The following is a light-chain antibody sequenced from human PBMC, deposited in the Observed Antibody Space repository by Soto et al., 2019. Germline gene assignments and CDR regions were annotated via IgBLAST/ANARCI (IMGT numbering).Light chain of an antibody. J-gene: IGKJ1*01. CDR1: QSISIW. V-gene: IGKV1-5*03. CDR2: KAS. Sequence: DIQMTQSPSTLSASVGDRVTITCRASQSISIWLAWYQQKPGKAPKLLIYKASSLESGVPSRFSGSGSVTEVTLTISSLQPDDFQTYYCQHYNSYSGTFGQVTKVEIK. CDR3: QHYNSYSGT.